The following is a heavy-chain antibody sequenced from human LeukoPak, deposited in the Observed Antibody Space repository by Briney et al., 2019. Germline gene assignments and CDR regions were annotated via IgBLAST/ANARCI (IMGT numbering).Heavy chain of an antibody. J-gene: IGHJ3*02. CDR3: AKDSSGWYNSAFDI. D-gene: IGHD6-19*01. CDR1: GFTFSSYW. Sequence: AGGSLRLSCAASGFTFSSYWMHWVRQAPGKGLVWVSRINSDGSSTSYADSVKGRFTISRDNAKNTPYLQMNSLRAEDTAVYYCAKDSSGWYNSAFDIWGQGTMVTVSS. V-gene: IGHV3-74*01. CDR2: INSDGSST.